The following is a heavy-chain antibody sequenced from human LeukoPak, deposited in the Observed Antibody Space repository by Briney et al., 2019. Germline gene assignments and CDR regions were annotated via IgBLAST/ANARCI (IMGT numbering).Heavy chain of an antibody. V-gene: IGHV3-23*01. Sequence: PGGSLRLSCAASGFTFSSYAMSWVRQAPGKGLEWVSAISGSGGSTYYADSVKGRFTISRDNSKNTLYLQMNSLRAEDTAVYYCAKDRGTPQYYYDSSGYYDYWGRGTLVTVSS. CDR3: AKDRGTPQYYYDSSGYYDY. D-gene: IGHD3-22*01. J-gene: IGHJ4*02. CDR2: ISGSGGST. CDR1: GFTFSSYA.